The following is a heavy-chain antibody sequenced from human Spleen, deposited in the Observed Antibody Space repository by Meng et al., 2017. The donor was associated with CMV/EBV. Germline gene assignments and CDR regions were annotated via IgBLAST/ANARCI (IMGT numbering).Heavy chain of an antibody. D-gene: IGHD4-17*01. CDR2: VKHDGSI. J-gene: IGHJ5*02. Sequence: GSLRLSCAVSGGSLSGFYWSWIHQPPGRGLEWIGEVKHDGSINYNPSLKSRVTISLDTSKNQLSLKINSVTAADTAVYYCARGGMTFLYGGNSNYFDPWGQGTLVTVSS. CDR1: GGSLSGFY. CDR3: ARGGMTFLYGGNSNYFDP. V-gene: IGHV4-34*01.